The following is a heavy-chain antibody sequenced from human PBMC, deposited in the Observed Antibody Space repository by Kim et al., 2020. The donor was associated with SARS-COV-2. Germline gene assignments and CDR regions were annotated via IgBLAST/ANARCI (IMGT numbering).Heavy chain of an antibody. V-gene: IGHV3-11*04. CDR3: AREGAARGSPYDC. D-gene: IGHD5-12*01. J-gene: IGHJ4*02. Sequence: GDSVKGRFAISRHSAKNSLLLQMNGLRAEDTAVDYCAREGAARGSPYDCWGQGSLVTVSS.